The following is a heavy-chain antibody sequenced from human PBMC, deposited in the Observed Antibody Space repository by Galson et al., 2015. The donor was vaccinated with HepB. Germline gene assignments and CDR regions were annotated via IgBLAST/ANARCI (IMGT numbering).Heavy chain of an antibody. Sequence: SLRLSCAASGFTFSSYWMHWVRQGPGKGLVWVSRINSDGSSTSYADSVKGRFTISRDNAKNTLYLEMNNLRAEDTAVCYCARPRDSSGWQARSWFDPWGQGTLVTVSS. D-gene: IGHD6-19*01. CDR2: INSDGSST. CDR3: ARPRDSSGWQARSWFDP. CDR1: GFTFSSYW. J-gene: IGHJ5*02. V-gene: IGHV3-74*01.